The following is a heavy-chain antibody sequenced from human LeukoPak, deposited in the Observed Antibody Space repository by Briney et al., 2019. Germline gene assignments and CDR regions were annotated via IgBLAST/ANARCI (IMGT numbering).Heavy chain of an antibody. D-gene: IGHD6-13*01. CDR3: ARAGQQLNY. J-gene: IGHJ4*02. V-gene: IGHV1-46*01. CDR1: GYTFTSYY. CDR2: INPSGGST. Sequence: ASVKVSCKASGYTFTSYYMHWVRQAPGQGLEWMGIINPSGGSTSYAQKFQGRVTMTRNTSISTAYMELSSLRSEDTAVYYCARAGQQLNYWGQGTLVTVSS.